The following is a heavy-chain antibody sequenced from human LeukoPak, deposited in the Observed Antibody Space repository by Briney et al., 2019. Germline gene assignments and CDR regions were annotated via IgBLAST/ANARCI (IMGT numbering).Heavy chain of an antibody. CDR3: ARRAITMVRGVIIAYFDY. D-gene: IGHD3-10*01. J-gene: IGHJ4*02. CDR2: ISAYNGNT. Sequence: ASVKVSCKASGYTFTSYGISWVRQAPGQGLEWMGWISAYNGNTNYAQTLQGRVTMTTDTSTSTAYMELRSLRSDDTAVYYCARRAITMVRGVIIAYFDYWGQGTLVTVSS. CDR1: GYTFTSYG. V-gene: IGHV1-18*01.